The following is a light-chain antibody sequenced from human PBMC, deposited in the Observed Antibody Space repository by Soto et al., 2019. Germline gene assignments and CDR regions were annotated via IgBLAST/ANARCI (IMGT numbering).Light chain of an antibody. V-gene: IGKV1-5*01. CDR3: QQYNSYWT. J-gene: IGKJ1*01. CDR2: DAS. Sequence: DIQMTQSPSTLSASVGDRVTITCRGSQSISSWLAWYQQKPGKAPKLLIYDASSLESGVPSRFRGSGSGTEFTLTISSLKPDDFATYYCQQYNSYWTFGQGTKVDIK. CDR1: QSISSW.